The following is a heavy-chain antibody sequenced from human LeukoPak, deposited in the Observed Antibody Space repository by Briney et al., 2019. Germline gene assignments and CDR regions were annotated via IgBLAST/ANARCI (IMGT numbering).Heavy chain of an antibody. CDR2: ISYDGSNK. CDR3: ARDEGWLRDFDY. D-gene: IGHD5-12*01. CDR1: GLTSSRHA. Sequence: GGSLRLSCAASGLTSSRHAMHWVRQAPGKGLERVAVISYDGSNKYYADSVKGRFTVPRDNSKNTLYLQMNSLRAEDTAVYYCARDEGWLRDFDYWGQGTLVTVSS. V-gene: IGHV3-30*04. J-gene: IGHJ4*02.